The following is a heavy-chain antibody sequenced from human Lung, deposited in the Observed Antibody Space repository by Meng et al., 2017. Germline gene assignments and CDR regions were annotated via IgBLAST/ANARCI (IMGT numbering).Heavy chain of an antibody. CDR1: GGSFSDYY. CDR3: ARGPTTMAHDFDY. Sequence: QGQLQQGGAGLLKPSETLSLPGVVSGGSFSDYYWSWIRQPPGKGLEWIGEINHSGSTNYNPSLESRATISVDTSQNNLSLKLSSVTAADSAVYYCARGPTTMAHDFDYWGQGTLVTVSS. V-gene: IGHV4-34*01. J-gene: IGHJ4*02. CDR2: INHSGST. D-gene: IGHD4-11*01.